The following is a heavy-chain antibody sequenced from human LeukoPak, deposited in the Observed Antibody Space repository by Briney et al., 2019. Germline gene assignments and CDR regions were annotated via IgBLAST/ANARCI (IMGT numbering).Heavy chain of an antibody. Sequence: PGGSLRLSCAASGFTFSSYAMSWVRQAPGKGLEWVSAISGSGGSTYYADSVKGRFTISRDNSKNTLYLQMNSLRAEDTAVYYCAKDMTNGDYYYYGMDVWGQGTTVTVSS. J-gene: IGHJ6*02. CDR2: ISGSGGST. CDR3: AKDMTNGDYYYYGMDV. CDR1: GFTFSSYA. V-gene: IGHV3-23*01. D-gene: IGHD4-17*01.